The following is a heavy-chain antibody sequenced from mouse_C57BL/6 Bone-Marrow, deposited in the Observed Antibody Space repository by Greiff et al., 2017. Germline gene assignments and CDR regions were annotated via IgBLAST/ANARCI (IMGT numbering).Heavy chain of an antibody. CDR3: ARGGPPRFAY. V-gene: IGHV3-6*01. CDR2: ISYDGSN. Sequence: EVQLQESGPGLVKPSQSLSLTCSVTGYSITSGYYWNWIRQFPGNKLEWMGYISYDGSNNYNPSLKNRIPITRDTSKNQFFLKLHSVTTEDAATYYCARGGPPRFAYWGQGTLVTVAA. CDR1: GYSITSGYY. J-gene: IGHJ3*01.